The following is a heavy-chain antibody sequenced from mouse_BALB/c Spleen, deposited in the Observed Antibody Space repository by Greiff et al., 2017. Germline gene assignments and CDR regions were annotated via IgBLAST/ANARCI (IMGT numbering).Heavy chain of an antibody. CDR3: TPHYYGSSYFPFDY. CDR1: GFTFSNYW. D-gene: IGHD1-1*01. V-gene: IGHV6-6*02. Sequence: DVKVEESGGGLVQPGGSMKLSCVASGFTFSNYWMNWVRQSPEKGLEWVAEIRLKSNNYATHYAESVKGRFTISRDDSKSSVYLQMNNLRAEDTGIYYCTPHYYGSSYFPFDYWGQGTTLTVSS. CDR2: IRLKSNNYAT. J-gene: IGHJ2*01.